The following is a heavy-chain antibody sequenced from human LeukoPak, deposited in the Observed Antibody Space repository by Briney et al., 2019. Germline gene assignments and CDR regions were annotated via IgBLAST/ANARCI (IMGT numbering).Heavy chain of an antibody. Sequence: GASVKVSCKASGYTFTSYDISWVRQAPGQGLEWMGWISAYNGNTNYAQKLQGRVTMTTDTSTSTAYMELRSLRSDDTAVYYCARARFSSPRSPNFDYWGQGTLVTVSS. V-gene: IGHV1-18*01. CDR2: ISAYNGNT. J-gene: IGHJ4*02. CDR3: ARARFSSPRSPNFDY. CDR1: GYTFTSYD. D-gene: IGHD6-6*01.